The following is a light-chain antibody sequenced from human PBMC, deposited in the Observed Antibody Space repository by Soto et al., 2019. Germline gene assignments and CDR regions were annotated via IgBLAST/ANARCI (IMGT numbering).Light chain of an antibody. J-gene: IGKJ5*01. CDR3: QQYNSWPIT. Sequence: ESVLTQSPATLSLSPGERATLSCRASQSVTSYLAWYQQKPGQGPRLLVYRASTRTLGIPARFSGSESGTEFTLTISSLQSEDFAVYYCQQYNSWPITFGQGTRLEIK. CDR2: RAS. CDR1: QSVTSY. V-gene: IGKV3-15*01.